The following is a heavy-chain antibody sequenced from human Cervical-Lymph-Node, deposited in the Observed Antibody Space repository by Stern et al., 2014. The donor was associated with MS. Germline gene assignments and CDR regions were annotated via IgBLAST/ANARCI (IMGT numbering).Heavy chain of an antibody. Sequence: EVQLVESGGGSVQPGRSLRLSCAASGFTFDDCAMHWVRQAPGKGLEWVSGISWNSNNIGYADSVRGRFTISRDNAKKSLYLQMNGLRPEDTALYYCAKDISERHYYFDSWGEGTLVTVSS. CDR1: GFTFDDCA. D-gene: IGHD3-16*02. V-gene: IGHV3-9*01. CDR3: AKDISERHYYFDS. J-gene: IGHJ4*02. CDR2: ISWNSNNI.